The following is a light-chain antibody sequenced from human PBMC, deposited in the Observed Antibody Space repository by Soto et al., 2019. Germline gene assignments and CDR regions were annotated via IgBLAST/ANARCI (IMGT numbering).Light chain of an antibody. CDR2: DAS. Sequence: EIVFTQSPATLSLSPGSRPTLSCKASQSVSSYLAWYQQKPGQAPRLLIYDASNRATGIPARFSGSGSGTDFTLTISSLETEDFAVYYCQQRSNWTITFGQGTRLEIK. CDR1: QSVSSY. J-gene: IGKJ5*01. V-gene: IGKV3-11*01. CDR3: QQRSNWTIT.